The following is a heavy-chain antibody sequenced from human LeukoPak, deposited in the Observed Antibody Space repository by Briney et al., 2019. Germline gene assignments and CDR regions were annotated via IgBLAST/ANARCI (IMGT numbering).Heavy chain of an antibody. V-gene: IGHV3-15*01. Sequence: GGSLRLSCTSSGFTFREFAVSWFRQAPGKGLEWVGRIKPKTDGETTEYAAPVKDRFSISRDDSKSMVYLQMNSLKTEDTAVYYCITPLPYSAQGGQGTLVTVSS. J-gene: IGHJ4*02. CDR2: IKPKTDGETT. CDR1: GFTFREFA. D-gene: IGHD2-21*01. CDR3: ITPLPYSAQ.